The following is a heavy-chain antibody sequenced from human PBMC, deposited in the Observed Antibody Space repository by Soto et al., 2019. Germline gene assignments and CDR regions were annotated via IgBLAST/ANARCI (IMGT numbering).Heavy chain of an antibody. CDR3: ARYFDDYYDSSGYYNYYYGMDL. D-gene: IGHD3-22*01. Sequence: SVKVSCKASGYTFSSYGISWVRQAPGQGLEWMGWIIPIFGTADYAQNFQGRVTITADESTSTAYMELSSLRSEDTAVYYCARYFDDYYDSSGYYNYYYGMDLWGQGTSVTVSS. J-gene: IGHJ6*02. V-gene: IGHV1-69*13. CDR1: GYTFSSYG. CDR2: IIPIFGTA.